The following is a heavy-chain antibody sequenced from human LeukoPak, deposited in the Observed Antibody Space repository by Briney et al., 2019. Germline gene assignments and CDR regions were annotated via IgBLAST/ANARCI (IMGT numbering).Heavy chain of an antibody. Sequence: PGRSLRLSCAAYGFTFSSYAVHWVRQAPGKGLEWVAVISYDGSNKYYADSVKGRFTISRDNSKNTLYLQMNSLRAEDTAVYYCARDLGSGWIDYWGQGTLVTVSS. D-gene: IGHD6-19*01. CDR2: ISYDGSNK. CDR3: ARDLGSGWIDY. J-gene: IGHJ4*02. CDR1: GFTFSSYA. V-gene: IGHV3-30-3*01.